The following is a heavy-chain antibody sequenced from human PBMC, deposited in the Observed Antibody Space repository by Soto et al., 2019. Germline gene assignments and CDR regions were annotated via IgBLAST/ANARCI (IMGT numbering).Heavy chain of an antibody. D-gene: IGHD6-13*01. CDR1: GYTFTGYY. V-gene: IGHV1-2*02. Sequence: ASVKVSCTASGYTFTGYYMHWVRQAPGQGLEWMGWISPNSGGTFAAQKFQGRVTMTRDTSVNMAYMELTSLKSDDTAVYYCARQRKGAAAGPVDAFDIWGQGTMVTVSS. CDR2: ISPNSGGT. CDR3: ARQRKGAAAGPVDAFDI. J-gene: IGHJ3*02.